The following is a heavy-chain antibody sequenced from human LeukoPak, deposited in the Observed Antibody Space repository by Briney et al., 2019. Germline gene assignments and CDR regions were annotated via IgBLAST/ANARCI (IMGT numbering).Heavy chain of an antibody. V-gene: IGHV4-39*01. J-gene: IGHJ5*02. CDR3: AKRTATGRFDP. CDR1: GGSISSSSYY. CDR2: IYYSGST. Sequence: PSETLSLTCTVSGGSISSSSYYWGWIRQPPGKGLEWIGSIYYSGSTYYNPSLKSRVTISVDTSKNQFSLKLDSVTAADTAVYYCAKRTATGRFDPWGQGTLVTVSP. D-gene: IGHD1-1*01.